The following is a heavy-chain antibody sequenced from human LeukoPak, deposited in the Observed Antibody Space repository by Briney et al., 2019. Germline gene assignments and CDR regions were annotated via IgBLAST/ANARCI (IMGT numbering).Heavy chain of an antibody. CDR1: GGSFSGYY. J-gene: IGHJ4*02. Sequence: SETLSLTCAVYGGSFSGYYWNRIRQPPGKGLEWIGEINHSGSTNYNPSLKSRVTISVDTSKNQFSLRLSSVTAADTAVYYCARGLAALPPGGYWGQGTLVTVSS. CDR2: INHSGST. CDR3: ARGLAALPPGGY. D-gene: IGHD6-6*01. V-gene: IGHV4-34*01.